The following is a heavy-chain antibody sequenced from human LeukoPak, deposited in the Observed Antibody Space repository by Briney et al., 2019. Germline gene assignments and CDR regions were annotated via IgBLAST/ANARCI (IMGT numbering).Heavy chain of an antibody. J-gene: IGHJ5*02. D-gene: IGHD5-18*01. CDR3: ARDEGYSYGYNWFDP. Sequence: SQTLSLTCAVSGGSISSGGYSWSWIRQPPGKGLEWIGYIYHSGSTYYNPSLKSRVTISVDRSKNQFSLKLSSVTAADTAVYYCARDEGYSYGYNWFDPWGQGTLVTVSS. CDR2: IYHSGST. CDR1: GGSISSGGYS. V-gene: IGHV4-30-2*01.